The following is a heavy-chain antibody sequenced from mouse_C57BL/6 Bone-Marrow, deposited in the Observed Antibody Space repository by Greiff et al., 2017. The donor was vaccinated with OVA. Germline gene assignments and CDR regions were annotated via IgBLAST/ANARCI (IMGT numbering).Heavy chain of an antibody. CDR2: IYPGSGST. CDR3: ARSGSNYAWFAY. V-gene: IGHV1-55*01. CDR1: GYTFTSYW. Sequence: QVHVKQPGAELVKPGASVKMSCKASGYTFTSYWITWVKQRPGQGLEWIGDIYPGSGSTNYNEKFKSKATLTVDTSSSTAYMQLSSLTSEDSAVYYCARSGSNYAWFAYWGQGTLVTVSA. J-gene: IGHJ3*01. D-gene: IGHD2-5*01.